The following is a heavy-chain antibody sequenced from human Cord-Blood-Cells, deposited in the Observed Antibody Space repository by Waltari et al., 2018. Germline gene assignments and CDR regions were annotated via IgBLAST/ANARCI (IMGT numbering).Heavy chain of an antibody. CDR2: SYTRGST. CDR3: ARGSEQLVEDY. CDR1: GGSISSYY. J-gene: IGHJ4*02. Sequence: QVQLQESGPGLVKPSETLSLTCTVPGGSISSYYWSWIRQPAGKGLDWIGRSYTRGSTNYNPSLRRRVTMSVDTSKNQCSRKLSSVTAADTAVYYCARGSEQLVEDYWGQGTLVTVSS. V-gene: IGHV4-4*07. D-gene: IGHD6-13*01.